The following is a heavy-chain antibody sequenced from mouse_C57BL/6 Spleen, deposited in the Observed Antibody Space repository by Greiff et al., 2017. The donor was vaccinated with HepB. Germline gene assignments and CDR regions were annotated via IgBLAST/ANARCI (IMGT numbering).Heavy chain of an antibody. CDR3: AKGIVVLRRGDAMDY. D-gene: IGHD1-1*01. V-gene: IGHV1-53*01. J-gene: IGHJ4*01. Sequence: QVQLQQPGTELVKPGASVKLSCKASGYTFTSYWMHWVKQRPGQGLEWIGNINPSNGGTNYNEKFKSKATLTVDKSSSTDYMQLSSLTSEDSAVYYCAKGIVVLRRGDAMDYWGQGTSVTVSS. CDR1: GYTFTSYW. CDR2: INPSNGGT.